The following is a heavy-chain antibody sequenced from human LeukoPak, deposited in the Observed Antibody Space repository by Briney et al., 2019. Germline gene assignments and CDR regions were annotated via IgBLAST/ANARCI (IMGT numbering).Heavy chain of an antibody. CDR3: AKLLWFGDSSWFDP. CDR1: GFTFSSYA. Sequence: QSGGSLRLSCAASGFTFSSYAMSWVRQAPGKGLEWVSAISGSGGSTYNADSVKGRFTISRDNSKNTLYLQMNSLRAEDTAVYYCAKLLWFGDSSWFDPWGQGTLVTVSS. V-gene: IGHV3-23*01. D-gene: IGHD3-10*01. CDR2: ISGSGGST. J-gene: IGHJ5*02.